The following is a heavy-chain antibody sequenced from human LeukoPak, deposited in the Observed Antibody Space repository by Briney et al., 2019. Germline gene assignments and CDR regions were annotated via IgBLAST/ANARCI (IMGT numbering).Heavy chain of an antibody. Sequence: PSETLSLTCTVSGGSITDTTYFWGWICQPPGKGLEWIGSIYYRGNTYYTPSLKSRVTLSVDTSKNQFSLKVISVTAADTAVYYCARRKVAAEIDYWGQGTLVTVSS. D-gene: IGHD6-25*01. J-gene: IGHJ4*02. CDR1: GGSITDTTYF. V-gene: IGHV4-39*01. CDR2: IYYRGNT. CDR3: ARRKVAAEIDY.